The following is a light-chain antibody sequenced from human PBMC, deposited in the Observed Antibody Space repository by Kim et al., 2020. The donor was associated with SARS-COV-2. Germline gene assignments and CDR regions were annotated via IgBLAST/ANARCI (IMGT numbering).Light chain of an antibody. CDR1: QDISSW. CDR2: EAS. CDR3: QQTHSFPLT. J-gene: IGKJ2*01. V-gene: IGKV1D-12*01. Sequence: SASVGDRVTITCRASQDISSWLGWYQQKPGKAPKVLIYEASNLQSGVPSRFSGSGSGTDFTLTINSLQPEDFATYYCQQTHSFPLTFGEGTKLEI.